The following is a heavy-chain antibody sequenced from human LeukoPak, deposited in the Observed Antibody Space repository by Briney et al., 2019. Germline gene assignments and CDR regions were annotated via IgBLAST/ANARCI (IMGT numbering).Heavy chain of an antibody. V-gene: IGHV3-66*01. CDR2: IYSGVST. Sequence: GGTLRLSCAASGFTVGSNYMSWVRQAPGKGLEWVSVIYSGVSTYYADSVKGRFTISRDNSKNTLSLQMNSLGVEDTAVYYCASSRIAGALDYWGQGTLVTVSS. J-gene: IGHJ4*02. CDR1: GFTVGSNY. D-gene: IGHD6-13*01. CDR3: ASSRIAGALDY.